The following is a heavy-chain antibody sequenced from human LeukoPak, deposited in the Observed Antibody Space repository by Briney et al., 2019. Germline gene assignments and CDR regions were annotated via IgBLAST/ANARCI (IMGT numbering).Heavy chain of an antibody. Sequence: GGSLRLSCAASGFTFSSYWMHWVRQAPGKGLVWVSRINTDGSSTSYADSVKGRFTISRDNAKDTLYLQMNSLRAEDTAVYYCARALLVEYSSSSEVDYWGQGTLVTVSS. V-gene: IGHV3-74*01. CDR2: INTDGSST. CDR1: GFTFSSYW. CDR3: ARALLVEYSSSSEVDY. D-gene: IGHD6-6*01. J-gene: IGHJ4*02.